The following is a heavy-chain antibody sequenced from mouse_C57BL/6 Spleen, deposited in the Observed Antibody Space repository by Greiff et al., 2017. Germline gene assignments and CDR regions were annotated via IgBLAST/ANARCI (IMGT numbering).Heavy chain of an antibody. CDR2: ISSGRSTI. V-gene: IGHV5-17*01. CDR3: AGSGSTPYYSNDY. D-gene: IGHD1-1*01. J-gene: IGHJ4*01. CDR1: GFTFSDYG. Sequence: EVQLQQSGGGLVKPGGSLKLSCAASGFTFSDYGMHWVRQAPEKGLEWVAYISSGRSTIYDTDTVKGRFTISRDNAKNTLFLQITILRSEGTAMYYCAGSGSTPYYSNDYWGQGTSVTVSS.